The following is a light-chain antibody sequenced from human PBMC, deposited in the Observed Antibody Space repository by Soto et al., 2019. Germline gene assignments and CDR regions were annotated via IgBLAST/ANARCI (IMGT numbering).Light chain of an antibody. V-gene: IGLV2-11*01. CDR1: RSDVGGYNY. CDR2: DVS. J-gene: IGLJ2*01. Sequence: QSALTQPRSVSGSPGQSVTISCTGSRSDVGGYNYVSWYQQHPGKAPKIMVYDVSKRPSGVPDRFSGSKSGNTASLTISGLQPEDEADYYCFSYAGNFYSVFGGGTKLTVL. CDR3: FSYAGNFYSV.